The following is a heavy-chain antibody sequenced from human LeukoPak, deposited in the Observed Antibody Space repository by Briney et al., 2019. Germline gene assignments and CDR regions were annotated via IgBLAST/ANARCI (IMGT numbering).Heavy chain of an antibody. J-gene: IGHJ4*02. CDR2: IWYDGSNK. CDR3: ARGEDQLDY. Sequence: GRSLRLSCAASGFTFSSHGMHWVRQAPGKGLEWVAVIWYDGSNKYYADSVKGRFTISRDNFKNMVSLQMNRLRAEDTAVYYCARGEDQLDYWGQGTLVTVSS. CDR1: GFTFSSHG. V-gene: IGHV3-33*01.